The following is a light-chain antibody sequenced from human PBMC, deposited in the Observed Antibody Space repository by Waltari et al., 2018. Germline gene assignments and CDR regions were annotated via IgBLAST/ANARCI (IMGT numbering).Light chain of an antibody. CDR3: QQYHSYPPT. CDR2: AAS. CDR1: QDITTP. J-gene: IGKJ1*01. V-gene: IGKV1-16*02. Sequence: DIQMTQSPSSVSASVGDRVTITCRASQDITTPLAWFQQKPGKAAKSLIYAASSLQRGVASKISGGGSGTDFTLTVSSQQPEDFGTYYCQQYHSYPPTFGQGTQVEIK.